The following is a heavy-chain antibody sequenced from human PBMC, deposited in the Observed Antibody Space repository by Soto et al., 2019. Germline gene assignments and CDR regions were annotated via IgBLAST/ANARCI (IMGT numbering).Heavy chain of an antibody. Sequence: ASVKVSCKASGYTFTSYDINWVRQATGQGLEWMGWMNPNSGNTGYARKFQGRVTMTRNTSISTAYMELSSLRSEDTAVYYCARDTVTSLYYYYYMDVWGKGTTVTVSS. D-gene: IGHD4-4*01. CDR3: ARDTVTSLYYYYYMDV. CDR1: GYTFTSYD. V-gene: IGHV1-8*01. J-gene: IGHJ6*03. CDR2: MNPNSGNT.